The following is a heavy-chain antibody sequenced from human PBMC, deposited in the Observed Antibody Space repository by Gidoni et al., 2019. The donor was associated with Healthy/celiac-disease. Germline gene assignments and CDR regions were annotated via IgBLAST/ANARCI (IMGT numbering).Heavy chain of an antibody. Sequence: EVQLLESGGGVVQPGGSLRRSGAASGFTCSSYAISWVRQAPGKGLGWVSAISGSGGSTYYADSVKGRFTISRDNSKNTLYLQMNSLRAEDTAVYYCAKSVFYGVANFDYLGQGTLVTVSS. CDR3: AKSVFYGVANFDY. CDR1: GFTCSSYA. CDR2: ISGSGGST. J-gene: IGHJ4*02. D-gene: IGHD4-17*01. V-gene: IGHV3-23*01.